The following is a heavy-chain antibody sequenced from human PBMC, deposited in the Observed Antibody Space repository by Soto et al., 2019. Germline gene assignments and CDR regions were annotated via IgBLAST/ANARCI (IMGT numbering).Heavy chain of an antibody. Sequence: SVKVSCKASGGTFSSYAISWVRQAPGQGLEWMGGIIPIFGTANYAQKFQGRVTITADESTSTAYMELSSLRSEDTAVYYCARGYYYGSGSSPNWFDPWGQGXLVTVYS. CDR1: GGTFSSYA. V-gene: IGHV1-69*13. CDR2: IIPIFGTA. D-gene: IGHD3-10*01. CDR3: ARGYYYGSGSSPNWFDP. J-gene: IGHJ5*02.